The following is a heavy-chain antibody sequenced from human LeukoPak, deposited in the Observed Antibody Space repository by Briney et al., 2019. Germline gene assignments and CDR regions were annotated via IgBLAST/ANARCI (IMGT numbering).Heavy chain of an antibody. CDR1: EFTFSSYA. Sequence: GGSLRPSCAASEFTFSSYAMSWVRQAPGKGLEGVSAISGSGGSTYYADSVKGRFTISRDNSKNTLYLQMNSLRAEDTAVYYCAKCLPLLYYYYGMDVWGQGATVTVSS. CDR3: AKCLPLLYYYYGMDV. CDR2: ISGSGGST. V-gene: IGHV3-23*01. J-gene: IGHJ6*02. D-gene: IGHD1-26*01.